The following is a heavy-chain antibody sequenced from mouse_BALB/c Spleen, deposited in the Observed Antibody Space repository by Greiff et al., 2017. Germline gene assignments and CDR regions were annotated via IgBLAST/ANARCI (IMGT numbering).Heavy chain of an antibody. Sequence: EVQLQQSGTVLARPGASVKMSCKASGYTFTSYWMHWVKQRPGQGLEWIGAIYPGNSDTSYNQKFKGKAKLTAVTSTSTAYMELSSLTNEDSAFYDCTRPSLLRLRYFDVWGAGTTVTVSS. CDR3: TRPSLLRLRYFDV. V-gene: IGHV1-5*01. CDR1: GYTFTSYW. CDR2: IYPGNSDT. D-gene: IGHD1-2*01. J-gene: IGHJ1*01.